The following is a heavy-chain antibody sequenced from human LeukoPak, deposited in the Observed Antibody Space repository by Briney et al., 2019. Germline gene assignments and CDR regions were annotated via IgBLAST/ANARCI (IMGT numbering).Heavy chain of an antibody. D-gene: IGHD3-3*01. CDR1: GDSISSTSYY. J-gene: IGHJ4*02. CDR2: IYYSGST. Sequence: PSETLSLTCTVSGDSISSTSYYWGWIRQPPGKGLEWIGSIYYSGSTYYNPSLKSRVTISVDTSKNQFSLKLSSVTAADTAVYYCARHAVGVLRFLEWLPNPFDYWGQGTLVTVSS. V-gene: IGHV4-39*01. CDR3: ARHAVGVLRFLEWLPNPFDY.